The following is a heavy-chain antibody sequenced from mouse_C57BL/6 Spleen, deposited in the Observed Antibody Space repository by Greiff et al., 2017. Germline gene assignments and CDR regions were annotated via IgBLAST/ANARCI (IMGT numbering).Heavy chain of an antibody. V-gene: IGHV1-64*01. CDR3: ARHGNYETWFAY. D-gene: IGHD2-1*01. CDR1: GYTFTSYW. J-gene: IGHJ3*01. CDR2: IHPNSGST. Sequence: QVQLQQPGAELVKPGASVKLSCKASGYTFTSYWMHWVKQRPGQGLEWIGMIHPNSGSTNYNEKFKSKATLTVDKSSSTAYMQLSSLTSEDSAVYYCARHGNYETWFAYWGQGTLVTVSA.